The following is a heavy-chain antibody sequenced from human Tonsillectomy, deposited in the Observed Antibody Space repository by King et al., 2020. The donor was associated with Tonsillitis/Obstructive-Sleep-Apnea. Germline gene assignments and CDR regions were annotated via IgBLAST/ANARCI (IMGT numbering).Heavy chain of an antibody. V-gene: IGHV3-33*01. CDR1: GFTFSNYG. J-gene: IGHJ6*02. CDR3: ARADISGPCSYYYYAMDV. D-gene: IGHD3-22*01. CDR2: IWYDGSNK. Sequence: QVQLVESGGGVVQPGRSLRLSCAASGFTFSNYGMHWVRQAPGKGLEWVAVIWYDGSNKYYADSVKGRFTISRDNSKNTLYLQMDSLRAEDTAVYYCARADISGPCSYYYYAMDVWGQGTTVTVSS.